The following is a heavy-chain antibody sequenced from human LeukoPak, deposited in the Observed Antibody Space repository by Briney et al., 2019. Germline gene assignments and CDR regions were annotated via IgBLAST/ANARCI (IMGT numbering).Heavy chain of an antibody. CDR2: IYYSGST. CDR1: GGSISSSSYY. V-gene: IGHV4-39*07. J-gene: IGHJ3*02. Sequence: PSETLSLTCTVSGGSISSSSYYWGWIRQPPGKGLEWIGSIYYSGSTYYNPSLKSRVTISVDTSKNQFSLKLSSVTAADTAVYYCAIHLEYQLTLFDIWGQGTMVTVSS. CDR3: AIHLEYQLTLFDI. D-gene: IGHD2-2*01.